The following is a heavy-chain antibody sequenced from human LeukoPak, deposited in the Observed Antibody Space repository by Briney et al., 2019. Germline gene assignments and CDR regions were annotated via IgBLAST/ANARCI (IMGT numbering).Heavy chain of an antibody. Sequence: SETLSLTCTVSGGSISSYYWSWIRQPAGKGLEWIGRIYTSGSTNYNPSLKSRVTISVDTSKNQFSLKLSSVTAADTAVYYCARASTTVTPRPNAFDIWGQGTMVTVSS. CDR3: ARASTTVTPRPNAFDI. CDR1: GGSISSYY. V-gene: IGHV4-4*07. CDR2: IYTSGST. D-gene: IGHD4-17*01. J-gene: IGHJ3*02.